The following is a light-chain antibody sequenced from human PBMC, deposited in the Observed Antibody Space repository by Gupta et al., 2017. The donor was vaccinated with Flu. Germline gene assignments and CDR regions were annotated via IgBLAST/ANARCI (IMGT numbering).Light chain of an antibody. CDR2: SNN. CDR1: SSNLGGNT. V-gene: IGLV1-44*01. Sequence: QSVLTQPPSASGTPGQRVTISCTGSSSNLGGNTVNWYQQLPETAPKLISYSNNQRPSGVPERCSAYTSCASDSLAIRXLXSEDEAXEDDSDWEASLDGSGVFGGGTKLTVL. J-gene: IGLJ3*02. CDR3: SDWEASLDGSGV.